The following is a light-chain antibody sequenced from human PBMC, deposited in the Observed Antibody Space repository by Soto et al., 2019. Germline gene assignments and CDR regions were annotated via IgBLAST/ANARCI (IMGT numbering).Light chain of an antibody. J-gene: IGKJ1*01. V-gene: IGKV3-20*01. CDR1: QSVSSSY. CDR3: QQYGSSSWT. CDR2: GTS. Sequence: EIVLTQSPGTLSLSPGERATLSCRASQSVSSSYLAWYQQKPGPAPRLLIYGTSSRATAIPDRFSGSGSGTDFTLTISRLEPEDFAVYYCQQYGSSSWTFGQGTKVEIK.